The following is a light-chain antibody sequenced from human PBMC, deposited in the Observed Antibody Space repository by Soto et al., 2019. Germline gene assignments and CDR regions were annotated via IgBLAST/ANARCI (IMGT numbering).Light chain of an antibody. J-gene: IGKJ1*01. Sequence: EIVMTQSPATLSVSPGGRATLSCRASQSISDTLAWYQQKPGQAPRLLIHGASTRAPGFPARFSGSGSGTEFTLTISSLQSEDFAVYYCQQYNNWPKTFGQGTKVDIK. CDR2: GAS. V-gene: IGKV3-15*01. CDR3: QQYNNWPKT. CDR1: QSISDT.